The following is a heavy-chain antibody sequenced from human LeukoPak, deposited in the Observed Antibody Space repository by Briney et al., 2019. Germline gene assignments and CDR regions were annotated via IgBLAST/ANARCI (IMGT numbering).Heavy chain of an antibody. V-gene: IGHV3-21*01. J-gene: IGHJ4*02. CDR1: GFTFSSYS. D-gene: IGHD3-22*01. CDR3: ARSPGGYYDSSGCDY. CDR2: ISSSSSYI. Sequence: GGSLRLSCAASGFTFSSYSMNWVRQAPGKGLEWVSSISSSSSYIYYADSVKGRFTISRDNAKNSLYLQMNSLRAEDTAVYYCARSPGGYYDSSGCDYWGQGTLVTVSS.